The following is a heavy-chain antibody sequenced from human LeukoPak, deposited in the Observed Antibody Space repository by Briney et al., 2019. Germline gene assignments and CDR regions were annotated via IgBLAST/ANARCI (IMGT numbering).Heavy chain of an antibody. D-gene: IGHD3-9*01. Sequence: SETLSLTCTVSGGSISSPYWSWIRQPPGKGLEWIGYIYYSGSTNYNPSLKSRVTISVDTSKNQFSLKLSSVTAADTAVYYCAREYIDNYYYYYCMDVWGKGTTVTVSS. CDR3: AREYIDNYYYYYCMDV. CDR1: GGSISSPY. CDR2: IYYSGST. J-gene: IGHJ6*03. V-gene: IGHV4-59*11.